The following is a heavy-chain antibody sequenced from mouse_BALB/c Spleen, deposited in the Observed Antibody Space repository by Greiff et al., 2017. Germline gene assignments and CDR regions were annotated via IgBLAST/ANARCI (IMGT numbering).Heavy chain of an antibody. CDR3: TRGDGNYCAMDY. J-gene: IGHJ4*01. D-gene: IGHD2-1*01. V-gene: IGHV1S81*02. CDR2: INPSNGGT. Sequence: QVQLQQSGAELVKPGASVKLSCKASGYTFTSYYMYWVKQRPGQGLEWIGEINPSNGGTNFNEKFKSKATLTVDKSSSTAYMQLSSLTSEDSAVYYCTRGDGNYCAMDYWGQGTSGTVSS. CDR1: GYTFTSYY.